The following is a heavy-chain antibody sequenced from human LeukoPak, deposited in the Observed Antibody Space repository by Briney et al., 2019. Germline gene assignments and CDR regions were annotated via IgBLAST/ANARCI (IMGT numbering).Heavy chain of an antibody. J-gene: IGHJ5*02. Sequence: GESLRLSCATSGFTFSNYWMSWLRQAPGKGLVWVSRIKNDGSSATYAESVKGRFTISRDNARNTLYLQMNSLRVDDTAVYYCAKSHWFDPWGRGTLVTVS. CDR3: AKSHWFDP. CDR1: GFTFSNYW. CDR2: IKNDGSSA. V-gene: IGHV3-74*01.